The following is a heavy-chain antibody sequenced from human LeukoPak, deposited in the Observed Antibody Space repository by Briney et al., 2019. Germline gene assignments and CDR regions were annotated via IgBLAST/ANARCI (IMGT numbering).Heavy chain of an antibody. J-gene: IGHJ2*01. CDR1: GYTFTGYY. V-gene: IGHV1-2*02. CDR3: ARVLDTAMVNHWYFDL. Sequence: ASVKVSCKASGYTFTGYYMHWVRQAPGQGLEWMAWINPDSGGTNYTQKFRVRVTLTTDTSIATAYMELNSLRSDDTAVYYCARVLDTAMVNHWYFDLWGRGTLVTVSS. CDR2: INPDSGGT. D-gene: IGHD5-18*01.